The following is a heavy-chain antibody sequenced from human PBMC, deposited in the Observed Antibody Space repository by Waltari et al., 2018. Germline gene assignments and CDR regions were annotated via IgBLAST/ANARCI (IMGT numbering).Heavy chain of an antibody. CDR3: ARGGSDYVWGSYRWGNWFDP. CDR2: IYYSGST. Sequence: QVQLQESGPGLVKPSQTLSLTCTVSGGSISSGGYYWSWIRQHPGKGLEWIGYIYYSGSTYYNPSLKSLVTISVDTSKNQFSLKLSSVTAADTAVYYWARGGSDYVWGSYRWGNWFDPWGQGTLVTVSS. V-gene: IGHV4-31*01. J-gene: IGHJ5*02. CDR1: GGSISSGGYY. D-gene: IGHD3-16*02.